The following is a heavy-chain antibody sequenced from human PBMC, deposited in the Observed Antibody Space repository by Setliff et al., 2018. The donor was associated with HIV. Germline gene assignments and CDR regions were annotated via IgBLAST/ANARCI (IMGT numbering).Heavy chain of an antibody. J-gene: IGHJ4*02. CDR3: ARAVGGSNYFDYSGHQDF. CDR2: ISAYIGDT. D-gene: IGHD3-22*01. Sequence: SVKVSCKTSGYPFDSYGISWVRQAPGQGLEWMGWISAYIGDTKYAQRFQGRVTMTTDPSTPTAYMELRSLKSEDTAVYYCARAVGGSNYFDYSGHQDFWGQGTRVTVSS. V-gene: IGHV1-18*01. CDR1: GYPFDSYG.